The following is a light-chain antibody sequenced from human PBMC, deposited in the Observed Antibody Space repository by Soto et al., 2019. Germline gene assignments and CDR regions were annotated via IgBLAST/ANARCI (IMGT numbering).Light chain of an antibody. CDR2: AAS. J-gene: IGKJ5*01. Sequence: DIQMTQSPSSLSASVGDRVTITCRASQSITSYLNWYQQKPGEAPKLLIYAASNLEAGVPSRFRGSGSGTDFTFTISRLQPEDIATYYCQQYENLPAFGQGTRLEI. CDR1: QSITSY. V-gene: IGKV1-33*01. CDR3: QQYENLPA.